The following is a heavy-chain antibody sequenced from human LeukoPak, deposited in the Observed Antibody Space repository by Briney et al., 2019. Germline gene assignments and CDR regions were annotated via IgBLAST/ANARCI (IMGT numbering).Heavy chain of an antibody. D-gene: IGHD3-10*01. CDR2: ISSSSSYI. J-gene: IGHJ4*02. Sequence: TGGSLRLSCAASGFTFSSYSMNWVRQAPGKGLEWVSSISSSSSYIYYADSVKGRFTISRDNAKNTLYLQMNSLRAEDTAVYYCARVRITMVRGVIMAYYFDYWGRGTLVTVSS. CDR1: GFTFSSYS. V-gene: IGHV3-21*01. CDR3: ARVRITMVRGVIMAYYFDY.